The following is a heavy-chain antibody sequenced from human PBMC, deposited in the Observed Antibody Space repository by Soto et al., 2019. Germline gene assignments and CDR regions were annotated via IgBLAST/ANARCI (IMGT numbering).Heavy chain of an antibody. V-gene: IGHV3-23*01. CDR1: GFTFSSYA. Sequence: GGSLRLSCAASGFTFSSYAMSWVRQAPGKGLEWVSAISGSGGSTYYADSVKGRFTISRDNSKNTLYLQMNSLRAEDTAVYYCAKVRPEWEPGENWFDPWGQGTLVTVSS. CDR2: ISGSGGST. D-gene: IGHD1-26*01. J-gene: IGHJ5*02. CDR3: AKVRPEWEPGENWFDP.